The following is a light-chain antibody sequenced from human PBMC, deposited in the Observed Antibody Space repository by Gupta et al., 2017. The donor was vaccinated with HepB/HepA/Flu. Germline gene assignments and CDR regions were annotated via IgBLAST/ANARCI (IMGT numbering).Light chain of an antibody. CDR3: QQDYNLPPK. CDR2: GAS. V-gene: IGKV3/OR2-268*02. Sequence: EIVMTQSPATLSLSPGERATLSCRASQSVSSSYLSWYQQKPGQAPRLLIYGASTRATGIPARFSGSGSGTDFTLTISSLQPEDFAVYYCQQDYNLPPKFGGGTKVEIK. J-gene: IGKJ4*02. CDR1: QSVSSSY.